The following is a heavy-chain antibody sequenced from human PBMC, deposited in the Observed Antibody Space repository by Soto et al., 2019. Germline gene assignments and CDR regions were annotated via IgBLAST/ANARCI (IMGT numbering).Heavy chain of an antibody. J-gene: IGHJ4*02. CDR3: ARAADYGDFDFDY. V-gene: IGHV1-2*04. CDR1: GYTFTGYC. Sequence: ASVKVSCKASGYTFTGYCMHWVRQAPGQGLEWMGWINPNSGGTNYAQKFQGWVTMTRDTSISTAYMELSRLRSDDTAVYYCARAADYGDFDFDYWGQGTLVTVSS. D-gene: IGHD4-17*01. CDR2: INPNSGGT.